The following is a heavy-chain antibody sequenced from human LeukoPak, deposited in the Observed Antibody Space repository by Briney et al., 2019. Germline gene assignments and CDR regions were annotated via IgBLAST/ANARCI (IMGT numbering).Heavy chain of an antibody. Sequence: GGSLRLSCAASGFTFSSYSMNWVRQAPGKGLEWVSCISSSSSYIYYADSVKGRFTISRDNAKNSLYLQMNSLRAEDTAVYYCARVDSYCPRDRAFDIWGQGTMVTVSS. CDR2: ISSSSSYI. J-gene: IGHJ3*02. D-gene: IGHD5-18*01. CDR3: ARVDSYCPRDRAFDI. V-gene: IGHV3-21*01. CDR1: GFTFSSYS.